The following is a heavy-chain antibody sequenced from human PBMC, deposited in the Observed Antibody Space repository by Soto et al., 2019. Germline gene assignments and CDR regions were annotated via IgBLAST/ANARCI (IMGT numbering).Heavy chain of an antibody. CDR2: ISGSGGST. CDR3: AKDRIAVAGLGFDY. CDR1: GFTFSSYA. Sequence: EVQLLESGGGLVQPGGSLRLSCAASGFTFSSYAMSWVRQAPGKGLEWVSAISGSGGSTYYADSVKGRFTISRDNSNNTLYLQMNGPRAEDTAVYYCAKDRIAVAGLGFDYWGQGTLVTVSS. J-gene: IGHJ4*02. D-gene: IGHD6-19*01. V-gene: IGHV3-23*01.